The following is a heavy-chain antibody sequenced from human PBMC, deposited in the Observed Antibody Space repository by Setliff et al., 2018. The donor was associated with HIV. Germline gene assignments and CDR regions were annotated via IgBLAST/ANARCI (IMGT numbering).Heavy chain of an antibody. Sequence: SETLSLTCAVYGGSFSGHYWSWIRQPPGKGLEWIGEIIHSGSTNYNPSLKSRVTISVDMSKNQFSLKLSSVTAADTAVYYCARREGYGMDVWGQGTTVTVS. CDR3: ARREGYGMDV. CDR2: IIHSGST. V-gene: IGHV4-34*12. CDR1: GGSFSGHY. J-gene: IGHJ6*02.